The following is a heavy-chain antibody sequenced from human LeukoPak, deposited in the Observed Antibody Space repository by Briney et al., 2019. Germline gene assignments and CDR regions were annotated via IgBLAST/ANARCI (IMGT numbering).Heavy chain of an antibody. V-gene: IGHV5-51*01. CDR2: IYPGDSDT. CDR1: GYSFTSYW. J-gene: IGHJ3*02. Sequence: GESLKISCKGSGYSFTSYWIGWVRQMPGKGREWMGIIYPGDSDTRYSPSFQGQVTISADKSISTAYLQWSSLKASDTAMYYCARGYCSGGSCLDAFDIWGQGTMVTVSS. D-gene: IGHD2-15*01. CDR3: ARGYCSGGSCLDAFDI.